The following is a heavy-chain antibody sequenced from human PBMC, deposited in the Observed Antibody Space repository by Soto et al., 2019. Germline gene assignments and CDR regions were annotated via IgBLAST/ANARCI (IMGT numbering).Heavy chain of an antibody. J-gene: IGHJ5*02. CDR1: GGSISSGGYY. D-gene: IGHD6-6*01. V-gene: IGHV4-31*02. Sequence: SETLSLTCTVSGGSISSGGYYWSWIRQHPGKGLEWIGHIYYSGSTYYSPSLRSRVTISVDTSKNQFSLKLSSVTAADTAVYYCARAPIAAEQNWFDPWGQGTLVTVSS. CDR2: IYYSGST. CDR3: ARAPIAAEQNWFDP.